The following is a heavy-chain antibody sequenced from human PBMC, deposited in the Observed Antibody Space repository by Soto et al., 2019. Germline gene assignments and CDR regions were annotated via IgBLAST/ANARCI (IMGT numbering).Heavy chain of an antibody. CDR1: GFTFDDYG. CDR2: INWNGGST. J-gene: IGHJ6*03. CDR3: ARVGYCSSTSCRYYHYYYLAV. D-gene: IGHD2-2*03. Sequence: GGSLRLSCAASGFTFDDYGMSWVRQAPGKGLEWVSGINWNGGSTGYADSVKGRFTISRDNAKNSLYLQMNSLRAEDMALYHCARVGYCSSTSCRYYHYYYLAVRAKGTTVPVSS. V-gene: IGHV3-20*01.